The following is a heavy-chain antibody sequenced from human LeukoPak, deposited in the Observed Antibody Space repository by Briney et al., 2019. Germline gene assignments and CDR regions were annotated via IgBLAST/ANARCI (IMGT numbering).Heavy chain of an antibody. D-gene: IGHD3-16*01. Sequence: GGSLRLSCAASGFTFSSYAMSWVRQAPGKGLEWVSAISGSGGSTNYADSVKGRFTISRDNSKNTLYLQMNSLRAEDTAVYYCANRGSYYYYYGMDVWGQGTTVTVSS. CDR1: GFTFSSYA. J-gene: IGHJ6*02. CDR2: ISGSGGST. CDR3: ANRGSYYYYYGMDV. V-gene: IGHV3-23*01.